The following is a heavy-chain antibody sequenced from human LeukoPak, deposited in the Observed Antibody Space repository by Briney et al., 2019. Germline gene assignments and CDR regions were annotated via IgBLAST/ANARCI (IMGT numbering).Heavy chain of an antibody. CDR3: ATGLNSGGAFDI. D-gene: IGHD1-26*01. V-gene: IGHV3-23*01. CDR1: GFTFTTYA. Sequence: PGGSLRLSCAASGFTFTTYAMNWVRQAPGKGLEWVSGITANSGSTYYADSVQGRFAVSRDNSKNTVYLRMSGLRADDTAVYYCATGLNSGGAFDIWGQGTKVTVSS. CDR2: ITANSGST. J-gene: IGHJ3*02.